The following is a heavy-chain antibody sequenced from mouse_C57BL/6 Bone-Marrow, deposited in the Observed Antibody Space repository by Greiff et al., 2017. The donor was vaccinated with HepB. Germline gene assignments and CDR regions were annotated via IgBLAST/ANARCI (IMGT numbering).Heavy chain of an antibody. V-gene: IGHV5-17*01. J-gene: IGHJ3*01. CDR2: ISSGSSTI. Sequence: EVQGVESGGGLVKPGGSLKLSCAASGFTFSDYGMHWVRQAPEKGLEWVAYISSGSSTIYYADTVKGRFTISRDNAKNTLFLQMTSLRSEDTAMYYWARALYSNYGGFAYWGQGTLVTVSA. CDR3: ARALYSNYGGFAY. D-gene: IGHD2-5*01. CDR1: GFTFSDYG.